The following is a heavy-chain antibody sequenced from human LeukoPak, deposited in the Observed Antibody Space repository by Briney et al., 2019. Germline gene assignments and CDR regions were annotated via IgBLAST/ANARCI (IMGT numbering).Heavy chain of an antibody. D-gene: IGHD5-18*01. J-gene: IGHJ4*02. Sequence: GGSLRLSCAASGFTFSSYAMHWVRQAPGKGLEGVAVISYDGSNKYYADSVKGRFTISRDNSKNTLYLQMNSLRAEDTAVYYCAHGDTAMVDYWGQGTLVTVSS. CDR3: AHGDTAMVDY. CDR1: GFTFSSYA. V-gene: IGHV3-30-3*01. CDR2: ISYDGSNK.